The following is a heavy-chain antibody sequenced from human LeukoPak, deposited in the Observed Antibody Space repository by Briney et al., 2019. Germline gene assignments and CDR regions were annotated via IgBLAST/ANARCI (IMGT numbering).Heavy chain of an antibody. CDR1: GFTFSSYW. CDR3: TTFRMEDY. Sequence: GGSLRLSCAASGFTFSSYWMHWVRQAPGKGLVWVSRINTDGSSTEYADSVVGRFTISRDNAKNTLYLQMNSLRAEDTAVYYCTTFRMEDYWGRGTLVTVSS. CDR2: INTDGSST. J-gene: IGHJ4*01. V-gene: IGHV3-74*03. D-gene: IGHD2-8*01.